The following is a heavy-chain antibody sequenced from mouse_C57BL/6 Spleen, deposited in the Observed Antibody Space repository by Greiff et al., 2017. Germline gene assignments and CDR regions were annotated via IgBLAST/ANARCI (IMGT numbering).Heavy chain of an antibody. CDR3: TTVVAYYYAMDY. V-gene: IGHV14-1*01. J-gene: IGHJ4*01. D-gene: IGHD1-1*01. Sequence: VQLQQSGAELVRPGASVKLSCTASGFNIKDYYMHWVKQRPEQGLEWIGRIDPEDGDTEYAPKFQGKATMTANTSSNTAYLQLSSLTSEDTAVYYWTTVVAYYYAMDYWGQGTSVTVSS. CDR2: IDPEDGDT. CDR1: GFNIKDYY.